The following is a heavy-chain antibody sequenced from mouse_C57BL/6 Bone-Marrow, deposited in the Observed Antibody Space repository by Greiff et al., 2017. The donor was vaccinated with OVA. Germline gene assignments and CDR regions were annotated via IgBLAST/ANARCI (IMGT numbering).Heavy chain of an antibody. CDR2: IWGGGST. CDR1: GFSLTSYG. J-gene: IGHJ2*01. V-gene: IGHV2-9*01. CDR3: ATLLRLDY. D-gene: IGHD1-2*01. Sequence: QVQLKESGPGLVAPSQSLSITCTVSGFSLTSYGVDWVRQPPGKGLEWLGVIWGGGSTNYNSALMSGLSISKDNSKSQVFLKMNSLPTDDPAMYYCATLLRLDYWAQGPTLPVSS.